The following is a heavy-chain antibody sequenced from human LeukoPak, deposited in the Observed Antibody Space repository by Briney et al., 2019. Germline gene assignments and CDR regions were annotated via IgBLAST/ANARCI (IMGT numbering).Heavy chain of an antibody. V-gene: IGHV4-59*12. D-gene: IGHD3-16*02. CDR2: IYYSGST. J-gene: IGHJ3*02. CDR1: GGSISSYY. CDR3: ARSNYVWGSYRPRQSDAFDI. Sequence: KPSETLSLTCTVSGGSISSYYWSWIRQPPGKGLEWIGYIYYSGSTNYNPSLKSRVTMSVDTSKNQFSLKLSSVTAADTAVYYCARSNYVWGSYRPRQSDAFDIWGQGTMVTVSS.